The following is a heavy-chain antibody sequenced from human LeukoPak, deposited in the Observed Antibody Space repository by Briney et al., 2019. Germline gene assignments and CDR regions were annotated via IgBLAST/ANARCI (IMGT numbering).Heavy chain of an antibody. J-gene: IGHJ3*02. Sequence: ASVKVSCKASGYTFTGYYMHWVRQAPGQGLEWMGWINPDSGGTNYAQKFQGRVTMTRDTSISTAYMELSSLRSDDTAVYYCARVHGDDAFDIWGQGTMVTVSS. CDR2: INPDSGGT. CDR1: GYTFTGYY. D-gene: IGHD3-10*01. CDR3: ARVHGDDAFDI. V-gene: IGHV1-2*02.